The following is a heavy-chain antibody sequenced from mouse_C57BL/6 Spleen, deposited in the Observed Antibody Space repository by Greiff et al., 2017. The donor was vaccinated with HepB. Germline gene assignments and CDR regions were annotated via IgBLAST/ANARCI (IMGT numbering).Heavy chain of an antibody. CDR1: GFTFSSYA. J-gene: IGHJ2*01. D-gene: IGHD1-1*01. CDR2: ISDGGSYT. Sequence: EVKVVESGGGLVKPGGSLKLSCAASGFTFSSYAMSWVRQTPEKRLEWVATISDGGSYTYYPDNVKGRFTISRDNSKNNLYLQMSHLKSEDTAMYYCARVLYYGSLYFDYWGQGTTLTVSS. V-gene: IGHV5-4*03. CDR3: ARVLYYGSLYFDY.